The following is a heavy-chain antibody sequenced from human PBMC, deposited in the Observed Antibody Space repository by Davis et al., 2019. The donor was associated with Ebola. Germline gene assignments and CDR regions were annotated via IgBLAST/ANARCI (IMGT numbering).Heavy chain of an antibody. D-gene: IGHD6-13*01. V-gene: IGHV2-70*01. CDR3: ARRQRAAAGTSHGAFDI. J-gene: IGHJ3*02. CDR1: GFSLSNARMG. Sequence: SGPTLVKPTQTLTLTCTVSGFSLSNARMGVSWIRQPPGKALEWLALIDWDDDKYYSTSLKTRLTISKDTSKNQVVLTMTNMDPVDTATYYCARRQRAAAGTSHGAFDIWGQGTMVTVSS. CDR2: IDWDDDK.